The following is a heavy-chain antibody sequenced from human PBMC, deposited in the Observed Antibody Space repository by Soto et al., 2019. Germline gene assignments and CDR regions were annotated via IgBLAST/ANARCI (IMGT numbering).Heavy chain of an antibody. Sequence: SVKVSCKASGGTFSSYAISWVRQAPGQGLEWMGGIIPIFGTANYAQKFQGRVTMTGDTSTSTVYMELSSLRSEDTAVYYCARGEKIAVAGKLSVFDIWGQGTMVTVSS. CDR2: IIPIFGTA. CDR3: ARGEKIAVAGKLSVFDI. CDR1: GGTFSSYA. V-gene: IGHV1-69*06. D-gene: IGHD6-19*01. J-gene: IGHJ3*02.